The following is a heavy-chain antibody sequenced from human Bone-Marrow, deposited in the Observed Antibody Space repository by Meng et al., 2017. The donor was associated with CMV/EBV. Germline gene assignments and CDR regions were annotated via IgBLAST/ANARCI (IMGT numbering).Heavy chain of an antibody. CDR2: LYTGGTI. CDR3: ARAPGGDWFDP. J-gene: IGHJ5*02. V-gene: IGHV3-53*05. D-gene: IGHD3-10*01. Sequence: LSCTASGLAVSSNYMSWVRQAPGKGLEGVSILYTGGTIYYADSVKGRFTISRDISKNTLYLQMNSLRAEDTAVYYCARAPGGDWFDPWGQGTLVTVSS. CDR1: GLAVSSNY.